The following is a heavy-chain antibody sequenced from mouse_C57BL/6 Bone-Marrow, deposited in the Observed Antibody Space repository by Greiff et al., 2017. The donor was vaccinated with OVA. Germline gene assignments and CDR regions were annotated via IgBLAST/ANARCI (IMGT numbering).Heavy chain of an antibody. CDR3: TSPPDGRILDAMDY. J-gene: IGHJ4*01. V-gene: IGHV1-15*01. Sequence: QVQLKQSGAELVRPGASVTLSCKASGYTFTDYEMHWVKQTPVHGLEWIGAIDPETGGTAYNQKFKGKAILTADKSSSTAYMELRSLTSEDSAVYYCTSPPDGRILDAMDYWGQGTSVTVSS. CDR1: GYTFTDYE. CDR2: IDPETGGT.